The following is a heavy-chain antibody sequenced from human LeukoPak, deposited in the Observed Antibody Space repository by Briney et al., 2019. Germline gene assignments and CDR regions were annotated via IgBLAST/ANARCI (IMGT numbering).Heavy chain of an antibody. J-gene: IGHJ6*03. CDR3: ARGRQDVNMILVVMAGVSYYLDV. D-gene: IGHD3-22*01. V-gene: IGHV4-59*11. CDR1: GGSISSHY. CDR2: IYYSGST. Sequence: SETLSLTCTVSGGSISSHYWSWIRQPPGKGLEWIGYIYYSGSTNYNPSLKSRVTISVDTSKNQFSLKLRSVTAADTAVYYCARGRQDVNMILVVMAGVSYYLDVWSKGTTVTVS.